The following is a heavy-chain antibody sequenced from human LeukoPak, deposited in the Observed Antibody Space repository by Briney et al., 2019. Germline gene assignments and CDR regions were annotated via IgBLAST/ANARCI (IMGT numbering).Heavy chain of an antibody. Sequence: GGSLRLSCAASGFTLSNYEMHWVRQAPGKGLEWVGYISCCGSRIYYADSVKGRFTISRDNAKSPLYLQMNSLRAEDTAVYYCARDKRLHGMDVWGQGTTVTVSS. D-gene: IGHD5-12*01. V-gene: IGHV3-48*03. CDR2: ISCCGSRI. J-gene: IGHJ6*02. CDR3: ARDKRLHGMDV. CDR1: GFTLSNYE.